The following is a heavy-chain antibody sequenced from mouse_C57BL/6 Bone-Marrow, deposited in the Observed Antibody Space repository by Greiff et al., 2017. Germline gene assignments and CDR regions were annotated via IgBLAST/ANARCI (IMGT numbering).Heavy chain of an antibody. J-gene: IGHJ4*01. V-gene: IGHV5-6*01. Sequence: EVMLVESGGDLVKPGGSLKLSCAASGFTFSSYGMSWVRQTPDKRLEWVATISSGGSYTYYPDSVKGRFTISRDNAKNTLYLQMSSLKSEDTAMYYCARHSYYAMDYWGQGTSVTGSS. CDR2: ISSGGSYT. CDR1: GFTFSSYG. CDR3: ARHSYYAMDY.